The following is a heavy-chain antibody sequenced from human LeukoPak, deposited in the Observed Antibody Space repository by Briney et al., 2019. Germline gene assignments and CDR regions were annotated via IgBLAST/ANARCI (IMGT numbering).Heavy chain of an antibody. D-gene: IGHD2-15*01. CDR2: IYSGGST. CDR3: ASQMTPERSFYMDV. CDR1: GFTFDDYG. V-gene: IGHV3-53*01. Sequence: PGGSLRLSCAASGFTFDDYGMSWVRQAPGKGLEWVSVIYSGGSTYYADSVKGRFTISRDNSKNTLYLQMNSLRAEDTAVYYCASQMTPERSFYMDVWGKGTTVTVSS. J-gene: IGHJ6*03.